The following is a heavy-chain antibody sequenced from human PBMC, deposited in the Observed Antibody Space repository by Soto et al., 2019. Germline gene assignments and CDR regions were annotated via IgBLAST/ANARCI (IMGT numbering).Heavy chain of an antibody. CDR2: ISAYNGNT. D-gene: IGHD3-10*01. CDR1: GYTFTSYG. Sequence: GASVQVSCKASGYTFTSYGISWVRQAPGQGLEWMGWISAYNGNTNYAQKLQGRVTMTTDTSTSTAYMELRSLRSDDTAVYYCARDNAWFGELPFDYWGQGTLVTVS. CDR3: ARDNAWFGELPFDY. V-gene: IGHV1-18*01. J-gene: IGHJ4*02.